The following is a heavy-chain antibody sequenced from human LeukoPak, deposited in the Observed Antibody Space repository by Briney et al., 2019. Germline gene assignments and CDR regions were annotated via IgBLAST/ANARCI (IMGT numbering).Heavy chain of an antibody. CDR1: GFTFSTYN. Sequence: PGGSLRLSCAASGFTFSTYNMNWVRQAPGKGLEWVSSITSSSSYTFYADSVKGRFTISRDNAKNSLYLQMNSLRAEDTAVYYCARGQRWLQLPSRYDWFDPWGQGTLVTVSS. V-gene: IGHV3-21*01. CDR2: ITSSSSYT. CDR3: ARGQRWLQLPSRYDWFDP. D-gene: IGHD5-24*01. J-gene: IGHJ5*02.